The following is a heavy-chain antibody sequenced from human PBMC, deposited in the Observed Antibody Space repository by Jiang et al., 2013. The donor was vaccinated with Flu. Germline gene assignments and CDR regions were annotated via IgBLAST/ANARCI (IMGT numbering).Heavy chain of an antibody. V-gene: IGHV4-39*01. D-gene: IGHD1-26*01. CDR3: ARRIGGTFYDYFDY. J-gene: IGHJ4*01. Sequence: LLKPSETLSLSCTVSGDSINSSNSYWSWIRQPPGKGLEWIGSVFYRGSTYYNPSLKGRVTISVDTSKKQFSLKVSSVTAADTAVYYCARRIGGTFYDYFDYWGPEPWSPSP. CDR1: GDSINSSNSY. CDR2: VFYRGST.